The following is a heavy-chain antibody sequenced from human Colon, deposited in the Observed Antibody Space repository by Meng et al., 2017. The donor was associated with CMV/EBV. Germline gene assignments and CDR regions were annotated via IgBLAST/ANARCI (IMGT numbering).Heavy chain of an antibody. Sequence: GSLRLSCTVSGGSISSYYWSWIRQPPGKGLEWIGEINQSGSTNYNPSLKSRVAISLGTSGNEFSLKVKSVTAADTAVYYCARGRSIVGATYIDYWGQGTLVTVSS. CDR3: ARGRSIVGATYIDY. CDR2: INQSGST. CDR1: GGSISSYY. J-gene: IGHJ4*02. D-gene: IGHD1-26*01. V-gene: IGHV4-34*01.